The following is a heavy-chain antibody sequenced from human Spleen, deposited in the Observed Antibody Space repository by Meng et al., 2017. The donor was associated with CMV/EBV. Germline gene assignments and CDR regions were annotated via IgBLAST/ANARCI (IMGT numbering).Heavy chain of an antibody. CDR1: GDSVSSNSAA. V-gene: IGHV6-1*01. CDR2: TYYRSKWYN. J-gene: IGHJ6*02. CDR3: ARARPDSSGYYYGAYYYGMDV. D-gene: IGHD3-22*01. Sequence: SPTLSLTCAISGDSVSSNSAAWNWIRQSPSRGLEWLGRTYYRSKWYNDYAVSVKSRITINPDTSKNQFSLQLNSVTPEDTAVYYCARARPDSSGYYYGAYYYGMDVWGQGTTVTVSS.